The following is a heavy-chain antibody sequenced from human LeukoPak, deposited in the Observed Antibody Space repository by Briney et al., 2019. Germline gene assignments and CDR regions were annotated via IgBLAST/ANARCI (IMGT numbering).Heavy chain of an antibody. V-gene: IGHV1-2*02. CDR3: ARGSGQLLCFGGPPYYYYMDV. CDR2: INPNSGGT. D-gene: IGHD2-2*01. J-gene: IGHJ6*03. Sequence: ASVKVSCKASGYTFTGYYMHWVRQAPGQGLEWMGWINPNSGGTNYAQKFQGRVTMTRDTSISTAYMELSRLRSDDTAVYYCARGSGQLLCFGGPPYYYYMDVWGKGTTVTVS. CDR1: GYTFTGYY.